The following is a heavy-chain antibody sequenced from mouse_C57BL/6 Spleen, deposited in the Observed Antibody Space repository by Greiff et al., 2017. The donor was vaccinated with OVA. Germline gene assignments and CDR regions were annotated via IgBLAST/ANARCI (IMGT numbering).Heavy chain of an antibody. CDR2: IDPSDSYT. V-gene: IGHV1-50*01. CDR3: ARKGDYDVNYYAMDY. D-gene: IGHD2-4*01. J-gene: IGHJ4*01. Sequence: QVQLQQPGAELVKPGASVKLSCKASGYTFTSYWMQWVKQRPGQGLEWIGEIDPSDSYTNYNQKFKGKATLTVDTSSSTAYMQLSSLTSEDSAVDYCARKGDYDVNYYAMDYWGQGTSVTVSS. CDR1: GYTFTSYW.